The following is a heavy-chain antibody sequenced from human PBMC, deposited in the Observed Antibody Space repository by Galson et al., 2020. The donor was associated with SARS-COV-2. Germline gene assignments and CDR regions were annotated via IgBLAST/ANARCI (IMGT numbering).Heavy chain of an antibody. CDR2: TRHCNGET. CDR3: ARVRSCELLDWFDP. CDR1: GYTFSNYI. J-gene: IGHJ5*02. V-gene: IGHV1-18*01. Sequence: ASVKVSCQASGYTFSNYIITWVRQAPGQELEWMGWTRHCNGETNNARNLQGRATITTDTATGTAYMELRSLRSDDTAVYYCARVRSCELLDWFDPWGQGTLVTVSS. D-gene: IGHD1-7*01.